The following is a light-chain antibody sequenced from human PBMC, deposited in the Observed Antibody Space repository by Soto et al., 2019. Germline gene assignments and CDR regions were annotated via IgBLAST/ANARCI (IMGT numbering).Light chain of an antibody. CDR2: WAS. CDR1: QSVLYSSNNKNY. J-gene: IGKJ2*01. V-gene: IGKV4-1*01. CDR3: QHYHRTPYT. Sequence: DIVMTQSPDSLAVSLGERATINCKSSQSVLYSSNNKNYLAWYQQKPGQPPKLLIYWASTRESGVPDRFSGSGSGTDFTLTISSLQAEDVAVYYCQHYHRTPYTFGQGTKLEIK.